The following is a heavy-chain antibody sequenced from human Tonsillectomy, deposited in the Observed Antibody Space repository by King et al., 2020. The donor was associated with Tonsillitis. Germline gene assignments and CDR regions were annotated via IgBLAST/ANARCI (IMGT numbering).Heavy chain of an antibody. D-gene: IGHD1-26*01. Sequence: LQLQESGPGLVKPSETLSLPCRVPSGPISSTTYYWGWTRQPPGKGLEGIGGIYFIGSTYYNPSLRIGVTISVDTSKNQVSLKLSSVTAADTAIYYCARRGYSGTYSWNWFDPWGQGTLVTVSS. CDR2: IYFIGST. J-gene: IGHJ5*02. CDR3: ARRGYSGTYSWNWFDP. V-gene: IGHV4-39*01. CDR1: SGPISSTTYY.